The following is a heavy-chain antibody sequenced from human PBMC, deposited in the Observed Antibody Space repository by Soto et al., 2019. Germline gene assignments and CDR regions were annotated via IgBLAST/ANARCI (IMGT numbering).Heavy chain of an antibody. CDR2: IQNDGSRT. J-gene: IGHJ3*01. CDR1: GFTFNYYW. D-gene: IGHD2-21*02. Sequence: EVQLVESEGGLVQRGGSLRLSCAASGFTFNYYWMHWVRQAPGQGLVWVAHIQNDGSRTTYADSVKGRFTISRDNAKNTMYLQMNSLRAADTAVYYCARGDLGGFDLWGQGTTVTVSS. V-gene: IGHV3-74*01. CDR3: ARGDLGGFDL.